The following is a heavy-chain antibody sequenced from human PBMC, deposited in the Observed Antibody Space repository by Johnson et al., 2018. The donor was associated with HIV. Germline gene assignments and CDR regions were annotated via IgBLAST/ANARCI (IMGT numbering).Heavy chain of an antibody. J-gene: IGHJ3*02. V-gene: IGHV3-30*02. CDR2: IRYDGSNK. Sequence: QMQLVESGGGLVQPGGSLRLSCAASGFTFSSYGMHWVRQAPGKGLEWVAFIRYDGSNKYYTDSVKGRFPISRDNSKNTLYLQMNSLRAEDTAVYYCAKGPLYYYDSRLGSGAFDIWGQGTMVTGSS. CDR1: GFTFSSYG. D-gene: IGHD3-22*01. CDR3: AKGPLYYYDSRLGSGAFDI.